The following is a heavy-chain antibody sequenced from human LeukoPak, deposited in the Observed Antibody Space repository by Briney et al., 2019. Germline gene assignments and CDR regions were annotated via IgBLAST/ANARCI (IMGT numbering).Heavy chain of an antibody. J-gene: IGHJ4*02. CDR1: GFTFSSYS. CDR2: ISSSSSYI. D-gene: IGHD1-26*01. CDR3: AREDVAGAFDY. V-gene: IGHV3-21*01. Sequence: PGGSLRLSCAASGFTFSSYSMNWVRQAPGKGLEWVSSISSSSSYIYYADSVRGRFTISRDNAKNSLYLQMNSLRAEDTAVYYCAREDVAGAFDYWGQGTLVTVSS.